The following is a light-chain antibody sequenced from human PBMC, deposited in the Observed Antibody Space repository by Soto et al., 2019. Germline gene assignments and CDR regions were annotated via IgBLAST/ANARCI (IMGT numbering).Light chain of an antibody. CDR1: SSDVGGYDF. V-gene: IGLV2-8*01. Sequence: QSVLTQPPSASGSPGQSVTISCTGTSSDVGGYDFVSWYQQHPGKAPKILIYEVSKRASGVPDRFSGSKSGNTASLTVSGLQPADEADYYCNSYGGNTNVVFGGGTKLTVL. CDR3: NSYGGNTNVV. CDR2: EVS. J-gene: IGLJ2*01.